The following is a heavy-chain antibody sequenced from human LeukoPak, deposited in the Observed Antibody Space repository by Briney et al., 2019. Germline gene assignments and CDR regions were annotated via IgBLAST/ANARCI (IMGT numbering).Heavy chain of an antibody. V-gene: IGHV3-30*18. D-gene: IGHD5-18*01. CDR3: AKDRGYSYGGDFDY. CDR1: GFTFSSYG. CDR2: ISYDGSNK. Sequence: GGSLRLSCAASGFTFSSYGMHWVRQAPGKGLGWVAVISYDGSNKYYADSVKGRFTISRDNSKNTLYLQMNSLRAEDTAVYYCAKDRGYSYGGDFDYWGQGTLVTVSS. J-gene: IGHJ4*02.